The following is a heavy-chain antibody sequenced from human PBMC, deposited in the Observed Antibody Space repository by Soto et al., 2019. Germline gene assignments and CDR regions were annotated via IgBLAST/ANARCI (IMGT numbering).Heavy chain of an antibody. D-gene: IGHD3-9*01. CDR1: GGSISSSSYY. CDR2: IYYSGST. V-gene: IGHV4-39*01. J-gene: IGHJ4*02. CDR3: ARLMGYDILTGYYPYYFDY. Sequence: PSETLSLTCTVSGGSISSSSYYWGWIRQPPGKGLEWIGSIYYSGSTYYNPSLKSRVTISVDTSKNQFSLKLSSVTAADTAVYYCARLMGYDILTGYYPYYFDYWGQGTLVTVSS.